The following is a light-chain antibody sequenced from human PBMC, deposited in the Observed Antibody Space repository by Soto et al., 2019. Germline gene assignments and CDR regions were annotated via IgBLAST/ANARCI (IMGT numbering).Light chain of an antibody. V-gene: IGLV2-14*01. J-gene: IGLJ1*01. CDR1: SSDVGAYNY. CDR2: DVS. CDR3: ISYTSRSTPYV. Sequence: QSALTQPASVSGSPGQSITISFTGTSSDVGAYNYVSWYQQHPGKAPKLMIYDVSNRPSGISNRFSGSKSGNTASLTISGLQAEDEADYYCISYTSRSTPYVFGTGTKRTVL.